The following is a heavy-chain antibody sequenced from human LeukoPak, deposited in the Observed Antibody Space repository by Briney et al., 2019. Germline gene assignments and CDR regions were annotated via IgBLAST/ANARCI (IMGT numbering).Heavy chain of an antibody. CDR3: ASFVADYGDYPYYYYMDV. Sequence: GGSLRLSCAASGFTFSSYGMHWVRQAPGKGLEWVAFIRYDGSNKYYADSVKGRFTISRDNSKNTLYLQMNSLRAEDTAVYYCASFVADYGDYPYYYYMDVWGKGTTVTVSS. V-gene: IGHV3-30*02. J-gene: IGHJ6*03. CDR1: GFTFSSYG. CDR2: IRYDGSNK. D-gene: IGHD4-17*01.